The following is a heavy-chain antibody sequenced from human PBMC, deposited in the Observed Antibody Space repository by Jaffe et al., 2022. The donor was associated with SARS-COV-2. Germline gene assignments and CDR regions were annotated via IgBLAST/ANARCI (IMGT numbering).Heavy chain of an antibody. CDR3: ARDSHVSVAGAADY. V-gene: IGHV4-4*07. Sequence: QVQLQESGPGLVKPSETLSLTCTVSGGSISSYYWSWIRQPAGKGLEWIGRIYTSGSTNYNPSLKSRVTMSVDTSKNQFSLKLSSVTAADTAVYYCARDSHVSVAGAADYWGQGTLVTVSS. J-gene: IGHJ4*02. CDR1: GGSISSYY. D-gene: IGHD6-19*01. CDR2: IYTSGST.